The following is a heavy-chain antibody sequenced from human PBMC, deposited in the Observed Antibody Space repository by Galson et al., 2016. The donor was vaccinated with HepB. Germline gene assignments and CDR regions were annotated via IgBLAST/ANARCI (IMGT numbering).Heavy chain of an antibody. CDR3: ASRGGYVAFDI. V-gene: IGHV1-18*01. CDR1: SDTLSNYG. J-gene: IGHJ3*02. CDR2: VNTYTGDA. D-gene: IGHD5-12*01. Sequence: SVKVSCKASSDTLSNYGFSWVRQAPGQGLEWMGGVNTYTGDADYPQRFQDRVTMTTDTSTKTAYMELRSLRSDDTAVYYCASRGGYVAFDIWGQGTMITVSS.